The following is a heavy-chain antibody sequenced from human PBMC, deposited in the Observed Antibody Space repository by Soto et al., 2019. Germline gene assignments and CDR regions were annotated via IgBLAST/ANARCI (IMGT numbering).Heavy chain of an antibody. V-gene: IGHV3-15*01. CDR3: TTVYCSSTSCYFPYYYYYMDV. J-gene: IGHJ6*03. Sequence: EVQLVESGGGLVKPGGSLRLSCAASGFTFSNAWMSWVRQAPGKGLEWVGHIKSKTDGGTTDYAAPVKGRFTISRDDSKNTLYLQMNSLKTEDTAVYYCTTVYCSSTSCYFPYYYYYMDVWGKGTTVTVSS. D-gene: IGHD2-2*01. CDR1: GFTFSNAW. CDR2: IKSKTDGGTT.